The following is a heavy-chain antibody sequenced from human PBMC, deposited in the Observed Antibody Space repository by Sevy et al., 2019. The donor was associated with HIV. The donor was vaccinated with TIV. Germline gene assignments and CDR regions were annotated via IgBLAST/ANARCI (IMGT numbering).Heavy chain of an antibody. CDR3: ARNNCSITNCYMGDVFDI. D-gene: IGHD2-2*02. CDR1: GFTVSSNY. CDR2: IYSGGST. V-gene: IGHV3-53*01. J-gene: IGHJ3*02. Sequence: GGSLRLSCAASGFTVSSNYMSWVRQAPGKGLEWVSVIYSGGSTYYADSVKGRFTVSRDNARNSLYLQMNSLRAEDTAVYYCARNNCSITNCYMGDVFDIWGQGTMVTVSS.